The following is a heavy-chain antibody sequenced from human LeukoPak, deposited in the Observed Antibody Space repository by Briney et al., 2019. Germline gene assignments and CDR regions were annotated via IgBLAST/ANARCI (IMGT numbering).Heavy chain of an antibody. D-gene: IGHD2-21*01. CDR2: ISSNGNTI. CDR3: ARGPAWDVVVAGTTLNWFDP. V-gene: IGHV3-11*01. Sequence: PGGSQRLSCAASGYTFSVYYMNWIRLAPGKGLEWVSYISSNGNTIYEADSVKGRFTISRDNAKNSLYLQMNSLRAEDTAVYYCARGPAWDVVVAGTTLNWFDPWGQGTLVTVSS. J-gene: IGHJ5*02. CDR1: GYTFSVYY.